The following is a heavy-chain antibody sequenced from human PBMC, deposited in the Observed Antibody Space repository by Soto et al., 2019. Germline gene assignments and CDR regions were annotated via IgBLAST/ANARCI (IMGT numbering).Heavy chain of an antibody. CDR3: AKAAVGTVQYFDY. V-gene: IGHV3-30*18. D-gene: IGHD6-13*01. Sequence: QVHLVESGGGVVQPGRSLRLSCAASGFTFSSSGMHWVRQAPGKWLEWVAVISYDGSNKYYADSVKGRFTISRDESKKTLYLQMNSLRAEDTAVYSCAKAAVGTVQYFDYWGQGTLVSVSS. CDR2: ISYDGSNK. J-gene: IGHJ4*02. CDR1: GFTFSSSG.